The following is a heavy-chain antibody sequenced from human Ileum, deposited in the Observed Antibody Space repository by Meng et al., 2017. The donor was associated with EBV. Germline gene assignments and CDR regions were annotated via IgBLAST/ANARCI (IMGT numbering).Heavy chain of an antibody. CDR2: TYYRSKWYN. CDR3: ARDSSSSAYSPFDY. J-gene: IGHJ4*02. Sequence: QVQPQQSRPGLRKPPPTPSLTCAISWDSVSSNSAAWNWIRQSPSRGLEWLGRTYYRSKWYNDYAVSVKSRITINPDTSKNQFSLQLNSVTPEDTAVYYCARDSSSSAYSPFDYWGQGTLVTVSS. CDR1: WDSVSSNSAA. D-gene: IGHD3-22*01. V-gene: IGHV6-1*01.